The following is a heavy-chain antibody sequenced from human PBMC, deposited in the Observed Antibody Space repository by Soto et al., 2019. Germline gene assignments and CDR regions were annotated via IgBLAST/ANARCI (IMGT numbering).Heavy chain of an antibody. Sequence: QVQLVQSGAEVKKPGASVKVSCKASGYTFTSYYVHWVRQAPGQGLEWMGIINPGGGTSYAEKFPGRVTRTRDTSPSTVYMELSSLRSEDTAVYYCARVYCSGGSCYGIDYWGQGTLVTVSS. CDR1: GYTFTSYY. J-gene: IGHJ4*02. V-gene: IGHV1-46*01. D-gene: IGHD2-15*01. CDR2: INPGGGT. CDR3: ARVYCSGGSCYGIDY.